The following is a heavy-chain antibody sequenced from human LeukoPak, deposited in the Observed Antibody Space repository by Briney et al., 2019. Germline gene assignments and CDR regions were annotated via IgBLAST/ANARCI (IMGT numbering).Heavy chain of an antibody. V-gene: IGHV4-34*01. CDR1: GGSFSGYY. CDR3: ARHRYYCGSGSLGENYGMDV. CDR2: INHSGST. J-gene: IGHJ6*02. D-gene: IGHD3-10*01. Sequence: SETLSLTCAVYGGSFSGYYWSWIRQPPGKGLEWIGEINHSGSTNYNPSLKSRVTISVDTSKNQFSLKLSSVTAADTAVYYCARHRYYCGSGSLGENYGMDVWGQGTTVTVSS.